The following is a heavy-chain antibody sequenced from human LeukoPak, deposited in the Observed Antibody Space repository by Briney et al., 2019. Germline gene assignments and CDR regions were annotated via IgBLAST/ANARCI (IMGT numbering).Heavy chain of an antibody. Sequence: SETLSLTCAVYGGSFSGYYWSWIRQPPGKGLEWIGEINHSGSTNYNPSLKSRVTISVDASKNQFSLKLSSVTAADTAVYYCASGYGSGSRHWGQGTLVTVSS. D-gene: IGHD3-10*01. CDR2: INHSGST. J-gene: IGHJ1*01. CDR1: GGSFSGYY. CDR3: ASGYGSGSRH. V-gene: IGHV4-34*01.